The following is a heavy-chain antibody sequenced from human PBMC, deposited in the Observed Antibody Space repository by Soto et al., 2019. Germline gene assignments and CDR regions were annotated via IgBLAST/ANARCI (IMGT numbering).Heavy chain of an antibody. V-gene: IGHV1-18*01. Sequence: QVQLVQSGAEVKKPGASVKVSCKASGYTFTSYGISWVRQAPGQGLEWMGWSSGYNGTTNYAQKLQGRVTMTTDTSTSTAYMELRSLRSDDTAVYYCARDKGAYCGGDCYSTWFDPWGQGTLVTVSS. CDR2: SSGYNGTT. J-gene: IGHJ5*02. D-gene: IGHD2-21*02. CDR1: GYTFTSYG. CDR3: ARDKGAYCGGDCYSTWFDP.